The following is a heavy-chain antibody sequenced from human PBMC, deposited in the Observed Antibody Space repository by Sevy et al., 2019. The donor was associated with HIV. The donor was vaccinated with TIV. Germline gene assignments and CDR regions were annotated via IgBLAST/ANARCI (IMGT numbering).Heavy chain of an antibody. CDR1: GGSISGGNYL. CDR2: VHYSSRT. Sequence: SETLSLTCTVSGGSISGGNYLWSWIRQTPGKGMGWIGTVHYSSRTYYNSSLKSRVTISDDTSKNQFSLNLNSVTAADTAVYFCARNFDYWGQGTLVTVSS. V-gene: IGHV4-39*01. CDR3: ARNFDY. J-gene: IGHJ4*02.